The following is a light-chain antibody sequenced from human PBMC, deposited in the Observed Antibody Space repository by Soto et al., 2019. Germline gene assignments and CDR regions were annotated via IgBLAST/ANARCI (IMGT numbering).Light chain of an antibody. Sequence: QSALTQPASVSGSPGQSITISCTGTSSDIGAYNYVSWYQQYPGKAPKLMIYGVTNRPSGVSNRFSGSKTGNTASLTISGLQAEDEADYYCSSFAGSNTLVIFGGGTKLTVL. V-gene: IGLV2-14*01. CDR1: SSDIGAYNY. CDR2: GVT. J-gene: IGLJ2*01. CDR3: SSFAGSNTLVI.